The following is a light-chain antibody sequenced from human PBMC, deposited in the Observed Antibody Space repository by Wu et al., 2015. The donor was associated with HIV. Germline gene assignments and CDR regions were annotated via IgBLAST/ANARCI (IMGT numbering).Light chain of an antibody. J-gene: IGKJ5*01. Sequence: EIVLTQSPATLSFSPGDRATLSCRASQTVTYALAWYQHKPGQPPRLLIFDASTRATGIPDRFSGSGSGTDFTLTISSLEPEDFAVYYCQQHSNWPLTFGHGTRLEIK. CDR3: QQHSNWPLT. V-gene: IGKV3-11*01. CDR2: DAS. CDR1: QTVTYA.